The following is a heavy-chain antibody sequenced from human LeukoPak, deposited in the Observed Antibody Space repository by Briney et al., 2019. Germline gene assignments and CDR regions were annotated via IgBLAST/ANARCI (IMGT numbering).Heavy chain of an antibody. J-gene: IGHJ4*02. CDR2: ITESGGTE. CDR3: ARPPEGYSYGFYFGH. Sequence: PGGSLRLSCVGSAFTFCEYSMSWIRQAPGRELEWISSITESGGTEYYADSVKGRFSISRDNAKSALYLQMNSLRAEDTAVYYCARPPEGYSYGFYFGHWGQGAPVIVSS. D-gene: IGHD5-18*01. CDR1: AFTFCEYS. V-gene: IGHV3-11*01.